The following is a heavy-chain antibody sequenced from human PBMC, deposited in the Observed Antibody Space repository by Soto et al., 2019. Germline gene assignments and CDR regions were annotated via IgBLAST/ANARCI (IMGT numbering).Heavy chain of an antibody. Sequence: SVQVSCKASGGTFSSYTISWVRQAPGQGLEWMGRIIPILGIANYAQKFQGRVTITADKSTSTAYMELSSLRSEDTAVYYCARILIIGTTRGSYFDYWGQGTLVPVSS. CDR2: IIPILGIA. J-gene: IGHJ4*02. CDR1: GGTFSSYT. V-gene: IGHV1-69*02. D-gene: IGHD1-20*01. CDR3: ARILIIGTTRGSYFDY.